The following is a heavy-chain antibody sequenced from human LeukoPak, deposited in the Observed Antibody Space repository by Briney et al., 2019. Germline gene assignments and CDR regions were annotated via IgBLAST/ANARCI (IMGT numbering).Heavy chain of an antibody. CDR2: IYQSGST. D-gene: IGHD2-15*01. V-gene: IGHV4-38-2*01. CDR3: ARVIYGSGGSCYDGAWFDP. Sequence: SETLSLTCAVSGYSISSGYYWGWIRQPPGKGLEWIGSIYQSGSTYYNPSLKSRVTISVDTSKNQFSLKLISVTAADTAVYYCARVIYGSGGSCYDGAWFDPWGQGTLVTVSS. J-gene: IGHJ5*02. CDR1: GYSISSGYY.